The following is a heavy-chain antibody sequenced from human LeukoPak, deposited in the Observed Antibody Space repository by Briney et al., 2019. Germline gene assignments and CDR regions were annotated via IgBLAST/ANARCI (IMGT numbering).Heavy chain of an antibody. CDR3: ARFLRYYDSSGYYPREFDY. Sequence: GGSLRLSCAASGFTFSSYSMNWVRQAPGKGLEWVSSISSSSSYIYYADSVKGRFTISRDNAKNSLYLQMNSLRAEDTAVYYCARFLRYYDSSGYYPREFDYWGQGTLVTVSS. CDR1: GFTFSSYS. CDR2: ISSSSSYI. V-gene: IGHV3-21*01. D-gene: IGHD3-22*01. J-gene: IGHJ4*02.